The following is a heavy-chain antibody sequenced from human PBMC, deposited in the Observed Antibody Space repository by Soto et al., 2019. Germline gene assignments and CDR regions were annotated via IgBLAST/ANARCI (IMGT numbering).Heavy chain of an antibody. V-gene: IGHV4-4*08. D-gene: IGHD5-12*01. CDR2: VHASGTS. J-gene: IGHJ6*03. CDR1: GDSISPYY. Sequence: QVQLQESGPGLVKPSETLSLTCTVSGDSISPYYWTWIRQPPGKGLEFIGCVHASGTSTYNPSLESRVTMSLDTSKNHFSLRLQSVIAADTAVYYCARRVDFPHYMDVWGKGTTVTVSS. CDR3: ARRVDFPHYMDV.